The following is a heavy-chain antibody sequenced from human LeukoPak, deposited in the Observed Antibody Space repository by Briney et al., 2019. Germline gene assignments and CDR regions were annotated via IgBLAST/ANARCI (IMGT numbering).Heavy chain of an antibody. J-gene: IGHJ4*02. CDR1: GYTLTELS. D-gene: IGHD3-22*01. CDR3: ATGLHYDSSGYPPKTDY. CDR2: FDPEDGEI. V-gene: IGHV1-24*01. Sequence: GASVKVSCKVSGYTLTELSMHWVRQAPGKGLEWMGGFDPEDGEIIYAQKFQGRVTMTEDTSTDTAYMELSSLRSEDTAVYYCATGLHYDSSGYPPKTDYWGQGTLVTVSS.